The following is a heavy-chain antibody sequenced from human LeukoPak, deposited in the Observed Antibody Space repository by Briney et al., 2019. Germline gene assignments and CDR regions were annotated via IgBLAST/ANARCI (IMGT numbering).Heavy chain of an antibody. CDR2: IRYDGSNK. V-gene: IGHV3-30*02. Sequence: GGSLRLSCAASGFTFSSYGMHWVRQAPGKGLEWVAFIRYDGSNKYYADSVKGRFTISRDNSKNTLYLQMNSLRAEDTAVYYCAKDRGRYSRCFDYWGQGTLVTVSS. CDR3: AKDRGRYSRCFDY. D-gene: IGHD2-21*01. CDR1: GFTFSSYG. J-gene: IGHJ4*02.